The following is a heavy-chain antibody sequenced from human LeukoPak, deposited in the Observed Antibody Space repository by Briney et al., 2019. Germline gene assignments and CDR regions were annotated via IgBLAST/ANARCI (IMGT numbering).Heavy chain of an antibody. Sequence: GWSLRLSCAASGFRFEHYAMHWVRQVPGKGLAWVAGISWTGRIIGYADSVKGRFIISRDNANTSLHLQMNSLRAEDMAFYFCVKDFGKTGDEDYFDGWGQGTLVTVSS. D-gene: IGHD7-27*01. CDR1: GFRFEHYA. J-gene: IGHJ4*02. CDR3: VKDFGKTGDEDYFDG. V-gene: IGHV3-9*03. CDR2: ISWTGRII.